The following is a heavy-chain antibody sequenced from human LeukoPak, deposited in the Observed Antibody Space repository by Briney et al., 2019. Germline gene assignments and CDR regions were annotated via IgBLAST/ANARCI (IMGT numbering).Heavy chain of an antibody. CDR1: GDSISSYY. CDR2: IYYSGSI. Sequence: SETLSLTCTVSGDSISSYYWSWIRQPPGKGLEWIGYIYYSGSISYNPSLKSRVTISIDTSKNQFYLNLSSVTAADTAVYYCVRTYHYDTSGYDYGGQGTLVTVSS. V-gene: IGHV4-59*01. CDR3: VRTYHYDTSGYDY. J-gene: IGHJ4*02. D-gene: IGHD3-22*01.